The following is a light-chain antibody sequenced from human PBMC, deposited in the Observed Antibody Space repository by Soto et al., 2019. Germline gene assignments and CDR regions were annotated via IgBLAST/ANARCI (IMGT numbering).Light chain of an antibody. J-gene: IGKJ1*01. CDR3: QQRSNWMT. CDR2: DAS. V-gene: IGKV3-11*01. CDR1: QTVRNNY. Sequence: EFVLTQSPGTLSLSPGERATLSCRASQTVRNNYLAWYQQKPGQAPRLLIYDASNRATGIPARFSGSGSGTDFTLTISSLEPEDFAVYYCQQRSNWMTFGQGTKVDIK.